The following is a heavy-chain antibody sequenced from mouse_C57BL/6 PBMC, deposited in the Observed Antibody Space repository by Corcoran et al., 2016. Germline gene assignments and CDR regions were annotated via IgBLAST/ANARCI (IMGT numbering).Heavy chain of an antibody. V-gene: IGHV9-3*01. CDR3: ARGQDGAY. J-gene: IGHJ3*01. CDR2: INTYSGVP. CDR1: GYTFTTYG. Sequence: QIPLVQSGPERKKPGETVKISCKASGYTFTTYGMSWVKQAPGKGLKWMGWINTYSGVPTYADDFKGRFAFSLETSASTAYLQINNLKNEDTATYFCARGQDGAYWGQGTLVTVSA.